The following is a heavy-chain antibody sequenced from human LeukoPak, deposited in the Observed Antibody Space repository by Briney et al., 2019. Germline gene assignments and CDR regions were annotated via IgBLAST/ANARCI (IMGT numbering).Heavy chain of an antibody. V-gene: IGHV3-23*01. D-gene: IGHD6-13*01. CDR1: RFTFSSYV. Sequence: PGGSLRLSCAASRFTFSSYVMSWVRQAPGKGLEWVSAISGSGGSTYYADSVKGRFTISRDNSKNTLYLQMNSLRAEDTAVYYCAKDRESSRWAYYFDYWGQGTLVTVSS. CDR2: ISGSGGST. J-gene: IGHJ4*02. CDR3: AKDRESSRWAYYFDY.